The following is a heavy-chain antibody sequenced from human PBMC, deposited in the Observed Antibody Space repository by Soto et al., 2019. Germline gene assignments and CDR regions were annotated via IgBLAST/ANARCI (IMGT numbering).Heavy chain of an antibody. V-gene: IGHV1-18*01. CDR3: ARDRPMIVVVMPLDY. Sequence: QVQLVQSGAEVKKPGASVKVSCKASGYTFTSYGISWVRQAPGQGLEWMGWISAYNGNTNYAQKLQGRVTMTTDTAXXKAYMELRSLRSDDTAVYYCARDRPMIVVVMPLDYWGQGTLVTVSS. D-gene: IGHD3-22*01. J-gene: IGHJ4*02. CDR2: ISAYNGNT. CDR1: GYTFTSYG.